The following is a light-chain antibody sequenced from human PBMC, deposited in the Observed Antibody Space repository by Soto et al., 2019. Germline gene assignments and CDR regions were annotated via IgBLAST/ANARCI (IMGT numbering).Light chain of an antibody. J-gene: IGKJ1*01. CDR1: QTVSSN. CDR3: HQYTFWPS. Sequence: EVVMTQSPATLSVSPGERATLSCRASQTVSSNLAWYQQKPGQSPRLLIYGTSTRATGVPARFSGSGSGTEFTLSISSLQSEDFAVYYCHQYTFWPSLGQGTKLDIK. V-gene: IGKV3-15*01. CDR2: GTS.